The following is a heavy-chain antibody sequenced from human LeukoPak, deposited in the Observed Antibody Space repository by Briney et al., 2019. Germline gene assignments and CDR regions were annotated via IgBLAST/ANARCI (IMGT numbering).Heavy chain of an antibody. CDR2: IYYSGST. CDR1: GGSISSYY. Sequence: PSETLSVTCTVSGGSISSYYWSWIRQPPGKGLEWIGYIYYSGSTNYNPSLKSRVTISVDTSKNQFSLKLSSVTAADTAVYYCARDLAGGWYRAFDYWGQGTLVTVSS. CDR3: ARDLAGGWYRAFDY. V-gene: IGHV4-59*01. D-gene: IGHD6-19*01. J-gene: IGHJ4*02.